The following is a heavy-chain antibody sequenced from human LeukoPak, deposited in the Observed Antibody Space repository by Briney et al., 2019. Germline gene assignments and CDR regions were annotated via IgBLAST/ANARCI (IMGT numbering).Heavy chain of an antibody. J-gene: IGHJ5*02. CDR1: GDSIGTGSSY. Sequence: PSQTLSLTCTVSGDSIGTGSSYWSWIRQPAGKGLEWIGRIYTSGTTNYNPSLKSRVTISVDTSKNQSSLKLSSVTAADTAVYYCARAGGLFCTSTSCHNWFDPWGQGTLVTVSS. V-gene: IGHV4-61*02. D-gene: IGHD2-2*01. CDR3: ARAGGLFCTSTSCHNWFDP. CDR2: IYTSGTT.